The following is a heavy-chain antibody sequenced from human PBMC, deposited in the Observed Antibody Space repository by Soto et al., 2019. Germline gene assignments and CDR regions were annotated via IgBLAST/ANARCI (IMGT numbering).Heavy chain of an antibody. J-gene: IGHJ4*02. Sequence: EVQLVESGGGLVQPGGSLRLSCAASGFTFSNYWMHWVRQAPGKGLVWVSRINSDGTTINYADSVKGRFTISRDNAKNTLYLQMNSLRAEATGVYYCSGLPYWGQGTLVTVSS. CDR2: INSDGTTI. D-gene: IGHD6-19*01. CDR3: SGLPY. V-gene: IGHV3-74*01. CDR1: GFTFSNYW.